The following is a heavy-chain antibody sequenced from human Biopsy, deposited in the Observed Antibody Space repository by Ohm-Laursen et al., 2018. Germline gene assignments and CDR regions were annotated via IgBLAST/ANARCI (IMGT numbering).Heavy chain of an antibody. CDR1: GGSISSDY. Sequence: TLSLTCTVSGGSISSDYWSWIRQPPGKGLEWIGGIYYSGSTKYNPSLKSRVTISVDMSKSQLSLKLTSVTTADTAVYYCARGSEVMVTGPYVFDYWGQGTLVIVSS. CDR2: IYYSGST. D-gene: IGHD2-21*02. J-gene: IGHJ4*02. CDR3: ARGSEVMVTGPYVFDY. V-gene: IGHV4-59*01.